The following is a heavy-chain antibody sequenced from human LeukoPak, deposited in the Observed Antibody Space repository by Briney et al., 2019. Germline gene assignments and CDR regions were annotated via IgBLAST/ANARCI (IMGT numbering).Heavy chain of an antibody. CDR2: INHSGST. D-gene: IGHD4-11*01. V-gene: IGHV4-34*01. CDR3: ARVPTVTYYYYYMDV. J-gene: IGHJ6*03. Sequence: PSETLSLTCAVYGGSFSGYYWSWIRQPPGKGVEWIGEINHSGSTNYNPCLRSRVTISVDTSKNQFSLKLSSVTAADTAVYYCARVPTVTYYYYYMDVWGKGTTVTVSS. CDR1: GGSFSGYY.